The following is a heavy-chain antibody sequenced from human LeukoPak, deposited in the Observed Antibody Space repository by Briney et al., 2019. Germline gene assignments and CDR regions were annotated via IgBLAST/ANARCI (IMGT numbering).Heavy chain of an antibody. J-gene: IGHJ4*02. CDR1: GFTFSSYW. Sequence: GGSLRLPCAASGFTFSSYWRQWVRQAPGKGLGWLSRISSDGSSTNYADSVKGRFTISRDNAKNTLYLQMNSLRAEDTAVYYCARDYGKGGSYFDYWGQGTLVTVSA. D-gene: IGHD4-17*01. CDR2: ISSDGSST. CDR3: ARDYGKGGSYFDY. V-gene: IGHV3-74*01.